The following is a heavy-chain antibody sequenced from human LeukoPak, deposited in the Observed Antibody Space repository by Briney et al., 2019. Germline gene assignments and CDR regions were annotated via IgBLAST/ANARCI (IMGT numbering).Heavy chain of an antibody. Sequence: PGGSLRLSCAASGFTFSSYWMSWVRQAPGKGLEWVANIKQDGSEKYYVDSVKGRFTISRDNAKNSLYLQMNSLRAEDTAVYYCARVKNTLYYFYYYMDVWGKGTTVTISS. CDR3: ARVKNTLYYFYYYMDV. V-gene: IGHV3-7*01. J-gene: IGHJ6*03. D-gene: IGHD5-18*01. CDR2: IKQDGSEK. CDR1: GFTFSSYW.